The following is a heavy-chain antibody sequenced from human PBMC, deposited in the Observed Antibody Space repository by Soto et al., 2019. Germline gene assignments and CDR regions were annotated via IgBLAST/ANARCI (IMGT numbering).Heavy chain of an antibody. CDR3: AKDRDGAASGPTKFYGMDV. Sequence: EVQLLESGGGLVQPGGSLRLSCAASGFTFSSYAMSWVRQAPGKGLEWVSVISGSGDSTYYADSVRGRFTISRDKSKNTLYLQMTGLRAEDTAVYYCAKDRDGAASGPTKFYGMDVWGQGTTVTVSS. CDR2: ISGSGDST. J-gene: IGHJ6*02. V-gene: IGHV3-23*01. CDR1: GFTFSSYA. D-gene: IGHD6-13*01.